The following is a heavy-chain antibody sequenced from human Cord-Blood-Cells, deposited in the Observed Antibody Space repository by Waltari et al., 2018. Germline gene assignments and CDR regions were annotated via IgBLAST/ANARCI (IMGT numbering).Heavy chain of an antibody. V-gene: IGHV4-39*01. J-gene: IGHJ4*02. CDR2: IYYSGST. CDR3: ARHGGVIGY. CDR1: GCSISSSSYY. D-gene: IGHD3-16*01. Sequence: QLQLQASGPGLVKPSETLSLTCTAPGCSISSSSYYWGWIRQPPGKGLEWIGSIYYSGSTYYNPSLKSRVTISVDTSKNQFSLKLSSVTAADTAVYYCARHGGVIGYWGQGTLVTVSS.